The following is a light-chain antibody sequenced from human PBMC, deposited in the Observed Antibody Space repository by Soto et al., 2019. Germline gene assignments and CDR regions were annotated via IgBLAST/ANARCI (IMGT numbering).Light chain of an antibody. V-gene: IGKV1-5*01. Sequence: DIQMTQSPSTLSASVGDRVSITCRASQRVNTCLAWYQQKPGKAPTLLIYDASSLQSGVPSRFSGSGSGTEFTLTISSLQPDDFATYFCQEYNNYPWTFGQGTKVDIK. CDR3: QEYNNYPWT. CDR1: QRVNTC. CDR2: DAS. J-gene: IGKJ1*01.